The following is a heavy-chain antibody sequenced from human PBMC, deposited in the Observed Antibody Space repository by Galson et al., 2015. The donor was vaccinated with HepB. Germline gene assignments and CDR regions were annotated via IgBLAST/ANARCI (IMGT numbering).Heavy chain of an antibody. CDR2: VSLYNGNT. CDR1: GYTFTTYS. J-gene: IGHJ4*02. D-gene: IGHD4-17*01. Sequence: SVKVSCKASGYTFTTYSINWVRQAPGQGLEWMGRVSLYNGNTHYAQNLQDRVTMTTDTSTTTAYMELRSLTSDDTAVYYCARDMGDPDYGGYGKYYLDYWGQGTLVTVSS. V-gene: IGHV1-18*01. CDR3: ARDMGDPDYGGYGKYYLDY.